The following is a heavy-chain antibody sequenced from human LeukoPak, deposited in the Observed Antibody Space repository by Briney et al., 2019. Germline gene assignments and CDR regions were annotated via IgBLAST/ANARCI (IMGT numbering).Heavy chain of an antibody. CDR3: AKDLLYDRPLYYFDY. CDR1: GFTFSSYA. Sequence: GGSLRLSCAASGFTFSSYAMSWVRQAPGKGPEWVSAISGSGGSTYYADSVKGRFTISRDNSKNTLYLQMNSLRAEDTAVYYCAKDLLYDRPLYYFDYWGQGTLVTVSS. D-gene: IGHD3-22*01. CDR2: ISGSGGST. J-gene: IGHJ4*02. V-gene: IGHV3-23*01.